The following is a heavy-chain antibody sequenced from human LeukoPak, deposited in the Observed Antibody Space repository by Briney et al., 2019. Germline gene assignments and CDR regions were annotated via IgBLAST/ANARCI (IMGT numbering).Heavy chain of an antibody. Sequence: SETLSLTCAVYGGSFSGYYWSWIRQPPGKGLEWIGEINHSGSTNYNPSLKSRVTISVGTSKNQFSLKLSSVTAADTAVYYCARDGVPRGMDVWAKGPRSPSPQ. CDR3: ARDGVPRGMDV. CDR2: INHSGST. CDR1: GGSFSGYY. J-gene: IGHJ6*04. V-gene: IGHV4-34*01. D-gene: IGHD5-24*01.